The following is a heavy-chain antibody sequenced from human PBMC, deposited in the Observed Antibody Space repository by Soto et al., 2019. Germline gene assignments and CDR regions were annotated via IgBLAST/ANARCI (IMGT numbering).Heavy chain of an antibody. D-gene: IGHD6-13*01. CDR2: IYSGGNT. CDR3: ARNPLSSSWYFSP. Sequence: EVHLVESGGGLVQPGGSLRLSCAASGFIVSSNYMSWVRQAPGKGLEWVSLIYSGGNTFYADSVKGRFTISRDNSKNTLYLQMNSLRAEDTAIYYWARNPLSSSWYFSPGGEGTLVTVSS. CDR1: GFIVSSNY. V-gene: IGHV3-66*01. J-gene: IGHJ5*02.